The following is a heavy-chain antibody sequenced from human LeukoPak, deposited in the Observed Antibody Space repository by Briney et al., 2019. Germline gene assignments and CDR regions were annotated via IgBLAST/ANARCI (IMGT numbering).Heavy chain of an antibody. CDR1: GGSISSYY. V-gene: IGHV4-59*12. D-gene: IGHD3-10*01. CDR2: IYYSGST. CDR3: ARGVQHYYGSGSYYYYYYYMDV. J-gene: IGHJ6*03. Sequence: SETLSLTCTVSGGSISSYYWSWIRQPPGKGLEWIGYIYYSGSTNYNPSLKSRVTISVDTSKNQFSLKLSSVTAADTAVYYCARGVQHYYGSGSYYYYYYYMDVWGKGTTVTVSS.